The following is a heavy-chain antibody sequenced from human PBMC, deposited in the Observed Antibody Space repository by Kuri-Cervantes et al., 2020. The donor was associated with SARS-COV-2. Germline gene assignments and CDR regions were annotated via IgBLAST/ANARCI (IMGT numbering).Heavy chain of an antibody. J-gene: IGHJ4*02. CDR3: ARDGIRRIAAAE. CDR2: VSGYNDKT. Sequence: GGSLRLSCKASGYAFTSRGISWVRQAPGQGLEWVGWVSGYNDKTNYAQKFQGRVTITADKSTSTAYMELSSLRSEDTAVYYCARDGIRRIAAAEWGQGTLVTVSS. D-gene: IGHD6-13*01. V-gene: IGHV1-18*01. CDR1: GYAFTSRG.